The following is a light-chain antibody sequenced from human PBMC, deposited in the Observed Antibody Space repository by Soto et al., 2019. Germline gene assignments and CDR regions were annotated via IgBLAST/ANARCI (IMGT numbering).Light chain of an antibody. V-gene: IGLV2-14*01. J-gene: IGLJ1*01. CDR3: SSYTSSSTLYV. CDR1: SSDVGGYNY. CDR2: EVS. Sequence: QSALTQPASVSGSPGXSXXXXXTGTSSDVGGYNYVSWYQQHPGKAPKLVIYEVSNRPSGVSNRFSGSKSGNTASLTISGLQAEDEADYYCSSYTSSSTLYVFGTGTKLTVL.